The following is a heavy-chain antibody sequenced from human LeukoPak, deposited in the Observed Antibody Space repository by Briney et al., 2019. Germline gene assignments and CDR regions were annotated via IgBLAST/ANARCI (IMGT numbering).Heavy chain of an antibody. CDR1: GGSISSSSYY. Sequence: SETLSLTCTVSGGSISSSSYYWGWLRQPPGKGLEWLGSIYYSGSTYYNPSLKSRVTISVDTSKNQFSLKLSSVTAADTAVYYCARYAYGLDYYYYMDVWGKGTTVTISS. CDR2: IYYSGST. J-gene: IGHJ6*03. CDR3: ARYAYGLDYYYYMDV. D-gene: IGHD2-8*01. V-gene: IGHV4-39*01.